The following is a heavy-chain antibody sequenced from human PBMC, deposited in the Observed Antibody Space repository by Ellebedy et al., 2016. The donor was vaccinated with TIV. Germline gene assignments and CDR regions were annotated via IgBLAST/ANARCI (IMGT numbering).Heavy chain of an antibody. V-gene: IGHV3-23*01. Sequence: GESLKISCTASGFTFSNYALTWVRQAPGKGLEWVSSISGSGAATYYADSVKGRFTISRDNPKNTLYLQMESLRAEDTAVYYCAKDPALVYDTSYYYLDFWGQGTLVSVSS. D-gene: IGHD3-22*01. CDR2: ISGSGAAT. J-gene: IGHJ4*02. CDR1: GFTFSNYA. CDR3: AKDPALVYDTSYYYLDF.